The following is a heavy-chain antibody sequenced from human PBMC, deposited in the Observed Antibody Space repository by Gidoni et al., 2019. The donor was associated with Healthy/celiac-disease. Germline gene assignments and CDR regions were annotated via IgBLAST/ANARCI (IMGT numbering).Heavy chain of an antibody. D-gene: IGHD2-15*01. CDR3: ARIRGRYCSGGSCSFWCDP. CDR2: MFSNDEK. V-gene: IGHV2-26*01. Sequence: QVTLTESGPVLVKPPETLTLTGTVSRFPLRHSRMVVSWIRQPPGKALEWLAHMFSNDEKSYSTSLKSRLTISKDTSKSQVVLTMTNMDPVDTATYYGARIRGRYCSGGSCSFWCDPWGQGTLVTVSS. J-gene: IGHJ5*02. CDR1: RFPLRHSRMV.